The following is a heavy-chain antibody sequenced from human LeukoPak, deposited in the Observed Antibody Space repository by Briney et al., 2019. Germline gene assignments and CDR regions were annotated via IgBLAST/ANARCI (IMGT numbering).Heavy chain of an antibody. V-gene: IGHV4-39*01. Sequence: SETLSLTCTVSGGSISSSSYYWGWIRQPPGKGLEWIGSIYYSGSTYYNPSLKSRVTISVDTSKNQFSLKLSSVTAADTAVYYCARHIAAAGEAFDYWSQGTLVTVSS. CDR3: ARHIAAAGEAFDY. D-gene: IGHD6-13*01. CDR1: GGSISSSSYY. CDR2: IYYSGST. J-gene: IGHJ4*02.